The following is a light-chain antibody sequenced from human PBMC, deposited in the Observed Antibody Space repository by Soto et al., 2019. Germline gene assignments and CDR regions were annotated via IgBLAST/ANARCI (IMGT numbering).Light chain of an antibody. CDR2: GAS. J-gene: IGKJ1*01. CDR1: QTITTY. V-gene: IGKV1-39*01. CDR3: QKTHSTPWT. Sequence: DIQMTQSPSSLSASVGDRVTISCRASQTITTYLNWYQQKPGKAPQLLIYGASILQSGVPSRFTGSGSGTDFTLTISSLQPDDFATYHCQKTHSTPWTFGPGTKVEIK.